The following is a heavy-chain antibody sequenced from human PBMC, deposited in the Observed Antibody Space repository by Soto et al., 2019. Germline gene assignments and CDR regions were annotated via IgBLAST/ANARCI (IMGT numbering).Heavy chain of an antibody. J-gene: IGHJ6*02. V-gene: IGHV3-30-3*01. CDR2: ISYDGSNK. Sequence: QVQLVESGGGVVQPGRSLRLSCAASGFTFSSYAMHWVRQAPGKGLAWVAVISYDGSNKYYADSVKGRFTISRDNSKNTLYLQMNSLRAEDTAVYYCARSGEHSSGYLTYYYYYGMDVWGQGTTVTVSS. CDR1: GFTFSSYA. D-gene: IGHD3-22*01. CDR3: ARSGEHSSGYLTYYYYYGMDV.